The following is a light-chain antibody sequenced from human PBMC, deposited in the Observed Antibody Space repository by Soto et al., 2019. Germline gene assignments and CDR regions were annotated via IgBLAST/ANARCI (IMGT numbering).Light chain of an antibody. CDR3: VAWDDSLSGRV. CDR1: GSNIGSHD. Sequence: QSVLTQPPSASGTPGQRVTISCSGSGSNIGSHDVYWYQHLPGTAPTVLIYRNDQRPSGVPDRFSASRSGTSASLAISGLRSEDEADYYSVAWDDSLSGRVFGGGTKLTVL. CDR2: RND. V-gene: IGLV1-47*02. J-gene: IGLJ3*02.